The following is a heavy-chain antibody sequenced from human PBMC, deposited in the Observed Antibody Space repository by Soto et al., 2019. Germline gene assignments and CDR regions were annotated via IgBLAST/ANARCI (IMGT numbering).Heavy chain of an antibody. V-gene: IGHV5-10-1*01. J-gene: IGHJ4*02. CDR2: IDPSDSYT. CDR3: ARHGPSIAAAGPDFRALYY. Sequence: PGESLKISCKGPGYSFTSYWISWVRQMPGKGLEWMGRIDPSDSYTNYSPSFQGHVTISADKSISTAYLQWSSLKASDTAMYYCARHGPSIAAAGPDFRALYYWGQGTLVTVSS. CDR1: GYSFTSYW. D-gene: IGHD6-13*01.